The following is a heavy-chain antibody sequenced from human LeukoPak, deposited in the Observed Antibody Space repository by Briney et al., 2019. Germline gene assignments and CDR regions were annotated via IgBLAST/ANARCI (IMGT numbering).Heavy chain of an antibody. CDR2: ISSSSNTI. CDR3: ARGAVSYGMDV. D-gene: IGHD1-14*01. CDR1: GFTFSSYN. V-gene: IGHV3-48*04. Sequence: TGGSLRLSCAASGFTFSSYNMNWVRQAPGKGLEWVSYISSSSNTIYFADSVKGRFTISRDNAKNSLYLQMNSLRAEDTAVYYCARGAVSYGMDVWGQGTTVTVSS. J-gene: IGHJ6*02.